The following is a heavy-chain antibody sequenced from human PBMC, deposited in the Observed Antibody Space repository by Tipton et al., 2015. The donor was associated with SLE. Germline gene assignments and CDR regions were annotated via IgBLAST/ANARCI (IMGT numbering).Heavy chain of an antibody. CDR2: INTDGSTT. J-gene: IGHJ4*02. V-gene: IGHV3-74*01. CDR1: GFTFSTYW. Sequence: GSLRLSCAASGFTFSTYWMHWVRQVPGKGLVWVSRINTDGSTTSYADSVKGRFTVSRDNARNTLYLQMNSLRTEDTAVYYCARVMGPGWGQGTLVTVSS. D-gene: IGHD3-16*01. CDR3: ARVMGPG.